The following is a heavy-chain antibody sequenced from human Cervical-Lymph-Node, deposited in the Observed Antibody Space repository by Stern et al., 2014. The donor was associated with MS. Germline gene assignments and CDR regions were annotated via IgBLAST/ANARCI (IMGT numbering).Heavy chain of an antibody. D-gene: IGHD5-12*01. CDR3: TREAIGHSGTFDF. CDR2: IIPIFGTA. J-gene: IGHJ4*02. CDR1: GGTFGSFA. Sequence: QLVQSGAEVKKPGSSVQVSCRASGGTFGSFAVNWVRQAPGQRLEWMGGIIPIFGTANYAQRFQGRVTITADESTTTAYMELNSLTSDDTAVYFCTREAIGHSGTFDFWGQGTLVTVSS. V-gene: IGHV1-69*01.